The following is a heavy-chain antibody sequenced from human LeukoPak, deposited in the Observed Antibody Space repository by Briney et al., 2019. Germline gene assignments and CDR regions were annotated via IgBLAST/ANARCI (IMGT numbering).Heavy chain of an antibody. V-gene: IGHV1-18*01. CDR1: GYTFTSYG. CDR3: ARSPKYYYDSSGYYLFDY. CDR2: ISAYNGNA. Sequence: GASVKVSCKASGYTFTSYGISWVRQAPGQGLEWMGWISAYNGNANYAQKLQGRVTMTTDTSTSTAYMELRSLRSDDTAVYYCARSPKYYYDSSGYYLFDYWGQGTLVTVSS. J-gene: IGHJ4*02. D-gene: IGHD3-22*01.